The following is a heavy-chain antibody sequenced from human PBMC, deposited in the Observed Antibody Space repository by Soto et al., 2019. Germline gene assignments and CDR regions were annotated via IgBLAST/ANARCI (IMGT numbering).Heavy chain of an antibody. CDR1: GCTFSSYA. J-gene: IGHJ4*02. CDR3: AKDYETLTGYAFDY. Sequence: EVQLLESGGGWVQPGGSLRLSCAASGCTFSSYAMSWVRQAPGKGLEWVSLISGSGGNTYYADSVKGRFTIARDNSKNTLNLQMNSLRAEDTALYYCAKDYETLTGYAFDYWGQGTLVTVSS. CDR2: ISGSGGNT. D-gene: IGHD3-9*01. V-gene: IGHV3-23*01.